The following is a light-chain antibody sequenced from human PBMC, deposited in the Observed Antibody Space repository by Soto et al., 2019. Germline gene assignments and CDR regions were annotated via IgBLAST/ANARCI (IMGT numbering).Light chain of an antibody. CDR1: SGDVGGYKF. Sequence: QSALTQPASVSGSPGQSITIYCTGTSGDVGGYKFVSWYQQHPGKAPKLMIYEVSNRPSGVSSRFSGSKSGNTASLTISGLQAEDEADYFCGSFASTHTYVFGTGTKLTVL. CDR2: EVS. CDR3: GSFASTHTYV. J-gene: IGLJ1*01. V-gene: IGLV2-14*01.